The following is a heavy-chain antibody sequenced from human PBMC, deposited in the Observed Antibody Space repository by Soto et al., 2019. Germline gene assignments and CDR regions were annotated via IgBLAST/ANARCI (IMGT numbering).Heavy chain of an antibody. CDR3: ARDFGHGYYLDY. V-gene: IGHV3-48*02. CDR1: GFSFSNYN. D-gene: IGHD3-3*01. J-gene: IGHJ4*02. Sequence: PGGSLRLSCVASGFSFSNYNMNWVRQAPGKGLEWVSYITDSSDTVHYADSVRGRFTISRDNAESSLYLQMNSLRDEDTAVYFCARDFGHGYYLDYWGRGTPVPVFS. CDR2: ITDSSDTV.